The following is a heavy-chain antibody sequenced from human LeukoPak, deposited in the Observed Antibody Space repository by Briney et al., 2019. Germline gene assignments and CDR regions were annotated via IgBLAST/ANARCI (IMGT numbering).Heavy chain of an antibody. D-gene: IGHD6-19*01. CDR1: RYTFTNSA. CDR3: AARPGIEVAGFDF. CDR2: INPGNGDT. V-gene: IGHV1-3*01. Sequence: RASVKVSCKASRYTFTNSAIHWVRQAPGQRLKWMGWINPGNGDTKYSPKFQYRVTITRDTSASTAYMELISLTSEDTAVYYCAARPGIEVAGFDFWGQGTLVTVSS. J-gene: IGHJ4*02.